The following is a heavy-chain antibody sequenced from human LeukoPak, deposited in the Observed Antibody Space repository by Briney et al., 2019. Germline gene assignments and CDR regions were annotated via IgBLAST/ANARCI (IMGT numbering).Heavy chain of an antibody. D-gene: IGHD2-8*01. Sequence: PGGSLRLSCAASGFTFSDYYMSWIRQAPGKGLEWVSYISSRSSYTNYADSVKGRFTISRDNAKNSMYMQMNSLRAEDTAVYYCASKGIYCTNGVCYTYYFDYWGQGTLVTVSS. V-gene: IGHV3-11*06. CDR1: GFTFSDYY. CDR2: ISSRSSYT. CDR3: ASKGIYCTNGVCYTYYFDY. J-gene: IGHJ4*02.